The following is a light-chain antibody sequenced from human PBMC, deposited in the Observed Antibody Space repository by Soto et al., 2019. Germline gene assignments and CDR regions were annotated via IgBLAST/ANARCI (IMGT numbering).Light chain of an antibody. CDR2: GTS. CDR3: QQYKNWPLT. J-gene: IGKJ4*01. Sequence: EIVMTQSPATLSVSPGERATLSCRASQSVYSNLAWYQQKPGQAPRLLIYGTSTRATGIPTRFSGSGSGTEFSLTISSLQSEDFAGYYCQQYKNWPLTFGGGTKVESK. CDR1: QSVYSN. V-gene: IGKV3-15*01.